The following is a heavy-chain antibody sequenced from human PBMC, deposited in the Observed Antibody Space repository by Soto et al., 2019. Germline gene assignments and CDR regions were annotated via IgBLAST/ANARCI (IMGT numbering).Heavy chain of an antibody. J-gene: IGHJ4*02. CDR2: ISGSGGST. D-gene: IGHD2-2*03. V-gene: IGHV3-23*01. CDR3: AKGRSYMDIVTVPAATISPDF. CDR1: GFTFSSYA. Sequence: GSLRLSCAASGFTFSSYAMSWVRQAPGKGLEWVSAISGSGGSTYYADSVKGRFTISRDNSKNTLYLQMNSLRAEDTAVYYCAKGRSYMDIVTVPAATISPDFWGQGILVTVSS.